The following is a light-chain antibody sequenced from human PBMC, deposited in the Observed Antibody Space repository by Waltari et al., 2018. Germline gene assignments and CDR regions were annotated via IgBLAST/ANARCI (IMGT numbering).Light chain of an antibody. Sequence: DIQMTQSPSSLSASVGDRVTITCRASQSIMSYLNWYQQKPGKAPEILIDAASNLQSGVPSRFSGSESGTDFALTISSLQPEDFATYYCEETYSSLRTFGQGTKVEIK. CDR3: EETYSSLRT. CDR2: AAS. J-gene: IGKJ1*01. V-gene: IGKV1-39*01. CDR1: QSIMSY.